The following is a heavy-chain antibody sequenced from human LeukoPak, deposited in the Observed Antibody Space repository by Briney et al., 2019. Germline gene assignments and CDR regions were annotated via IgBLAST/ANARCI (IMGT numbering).Heavy chain of an antibody. J-gene: IGHJ4*02. CDR1: GGSFSGYY. Sequence: SETLSLTCAVYGGSFSGYYWSWIRQPPGKGLEWIGEINHSGSTNYNPSLKSRVTISVDTSKNQFSLKLSSVTAADTAVYYCARSGIVWYSGSYTFDYWGQGTLVTVSS. CDR2: INHSGST. D-gene: IGHD1-26*01. CDR3: ARSGIVWYSGSYTFDY. V-gene: IGHV4-34*01.